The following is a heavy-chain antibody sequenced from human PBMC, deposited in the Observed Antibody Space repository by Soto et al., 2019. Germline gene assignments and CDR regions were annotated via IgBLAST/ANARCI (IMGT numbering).Heavy chain of an antibody. V-gene: IGHV4-39*01. CDR2: IYYSGST. CDR1: GGSISSSSYY. D-gene: IGHD6-6*01. Sequence: PSETLSLTCTVSGGSISSSSYYWGWIRQPPGKGLEWIGSIYYSGSTYYNPSLKSRVTISVDTSKNQFSLKLSSVTAADTAVYYCARRGIAARKYHYYYYGLDVWGQGTTVTVSS. CDR3: ARRGIAARKYHYYYYGLDV. J-gene: IGHJ6*01.